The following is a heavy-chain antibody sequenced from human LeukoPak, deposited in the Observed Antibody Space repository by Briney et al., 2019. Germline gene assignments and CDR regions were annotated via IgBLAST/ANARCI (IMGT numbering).Heavy chain of an antibody. J-gene: IGHJ4*02. CDR3: ARRAYSGSFFDY. Sequence: GGSLRLSCAASGFTFFIYDMNWVRQAPGKGLEWVANIKQDGSERYYVDSVKGRFTISRDNAKNSLYLQLNSLRAEDTAVYYCARRAYSGSFFDYWGQGTLVTVSS. CDR2: IKQDGSER. V-gene: IGHV3-7*01. CDR1: GFTFFIYD. D-gene: IGHD1-26*01.